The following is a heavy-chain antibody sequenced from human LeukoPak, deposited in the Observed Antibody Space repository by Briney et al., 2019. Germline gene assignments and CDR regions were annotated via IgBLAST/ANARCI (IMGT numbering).Heavy chain of an antibody. D-gene: IGHD6-19*01. J-gene: IGHJ3*02. Sequence: PGGSLRLSCAASGFTFSSYEMNWVRQAPGKGLEWVSYISSGGGTMYYADSVKGRFTISRDNAKNSLYLQMNSLRAEDTAVYYCARGLLAVARSGAFDIWGQGTMVTVSS. CDR1: GFTFSSYE. CDR2: ISSGGGTM. CDR3: ARGLLAVARSGAFDI. V-gene: IGHV3-48*03.